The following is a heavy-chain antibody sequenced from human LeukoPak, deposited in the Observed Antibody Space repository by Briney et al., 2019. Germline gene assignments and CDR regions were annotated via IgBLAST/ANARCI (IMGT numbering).Heavy chain of an antibody. CDR1: GYTFTSYG. D-gene: IGHD3-16*02. V-gene: IGHV1-18*01. CDR3: ARDTFGGVIVISAEFDY. CDR2: ISAYNGNT. Sequence: ASVKVSCKASGYTFTSYGISWVRQAPGQGLEWMGWISAYNGNTNYAQKLQGRVTMTTDTSTSTAYMELRSLRSDDTAVYYCARDTFGGVIVISAEFDYWGQGTLVTSPQ. J-gene: IGHJ4*02.